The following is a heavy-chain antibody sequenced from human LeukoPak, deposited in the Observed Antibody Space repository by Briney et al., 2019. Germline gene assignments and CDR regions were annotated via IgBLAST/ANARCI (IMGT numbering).Heavy chain of an antibody. CDR1: DGSISSYY. D-gene: IGHD3-22*01. V-gene: IGHV4-4*07. CDR2: IYSSGST. J-gene: IGHJ4*02. CDR3: AREVPGYNDGSGYAGATFDY. Sequence: NPSETLSLTXIVSDGSISSYYGDWIWQPAGKGLEWIGRIYSSGSTNYNPSLKTRVTMSVDTTRNQFSLKLTSVTAADTAVYYCAREVPGYNDGSGYAGATFDYWGQGTLVTVSS.